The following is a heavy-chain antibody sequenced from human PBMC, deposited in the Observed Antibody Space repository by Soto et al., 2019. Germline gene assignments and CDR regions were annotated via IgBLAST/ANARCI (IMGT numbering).Heavy chain of an antibody. J-gene: IGHJ4*02. D-gene: IGHD3-10*01. CDR3: ARDGVAPGLYFDH. Sequence: EVQLVEAGGGLVQWGGSLRLSCAASGFTFSDYWMNWVRQAPGKGLEWVARIKYDGAEKSYVDCVKGRFTIARDNPKNSVYLQMASLRAEDTAVYYCARDGVAPGLYFDHWGKGTPVTVSS. V-gene: IGHV3-7*05. CDR1: GFTFSDYW. CDR2: IKYDGAEK.